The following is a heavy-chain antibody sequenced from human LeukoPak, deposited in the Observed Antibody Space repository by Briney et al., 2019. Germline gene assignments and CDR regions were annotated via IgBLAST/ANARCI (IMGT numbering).Heavy chain of an antibody. Sequence: GGSLRLSCAASGFTFSKFTMNWVRQAPGKGLEWVSAIYGSGGSEYADSVKGRFTISRDNSKNTVYLQMNSLRAEDTAVYYCAKDEGRGYSYGWDYWGQGTLVTVSS. J-gene: IGHJ4*02. CDR2: IYGSGGSE. CDR3: AKDEGRGYSYGWDY. D-gene: IGHD5-18*01. CDR1: GFTFSKFT. V-gene: IGHV3-23*01.